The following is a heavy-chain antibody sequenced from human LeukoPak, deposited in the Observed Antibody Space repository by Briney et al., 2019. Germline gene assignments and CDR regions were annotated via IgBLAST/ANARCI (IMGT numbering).Heavy chain of an antibody. CDR1: GFIFSNYA. Sequence: GGSLRLSCAASGFIFSNYAMTWVRQAPGKGLEWVSSISGSAGSTYYIDSVKGRFTISRDNSKNTLFLQMNSLRAEDTGMYYCAKYGAPGWSGYCDYWGQGTLVTVSS. V-gene: IGHV3-23*01. CDR2: ISGSAGST. D-gene: IGHD4/OR15-4a*01. CDR3: AKYGAPGWSGYCDY. J-gene: IGHJ4*02.